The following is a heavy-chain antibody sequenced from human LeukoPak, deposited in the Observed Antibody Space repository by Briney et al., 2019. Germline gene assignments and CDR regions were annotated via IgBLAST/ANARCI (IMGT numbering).Heavy chain of an antibody. CDR3: ASFLDVQRFDP. CDR2: IGGGGGGT. D-gene: IGHD3-3*01. CDR1: GFTFSGYA. V-gene: IGHV3-23*01. J-gene: IGHJ5*02. Sequence: GGSLRLSCATSGFTFSGYAMSWVRQAPGKGLEWVSAIGGGGGGTYYADSVKGRFTISRDNSKNTLYLQMNSLRAEDTAVYYCASFLDVQRFDPWGQGTLVTVSS.